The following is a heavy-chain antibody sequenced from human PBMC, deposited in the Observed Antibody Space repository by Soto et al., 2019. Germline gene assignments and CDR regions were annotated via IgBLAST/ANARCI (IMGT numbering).Heavy chain of an antibody. J-gene: IGHJ4*02. Sequence: SETLSLTCAVYGGSFSGYYWSWIRQPPGKGLEWIGEINHSGSTNYNPSLKSRVTISVDTSKNQFSLKLSSVTAADTAVYYCARARITGTIGGLYYFDYWGQGTLVTV. CDR3: ARARITGTIGGLYYFDY. CDR1: GGSFSGYY. CDR2: INHSGST. D-gene: IGHD1-7*01. V-gene: IGHV4-34*01.